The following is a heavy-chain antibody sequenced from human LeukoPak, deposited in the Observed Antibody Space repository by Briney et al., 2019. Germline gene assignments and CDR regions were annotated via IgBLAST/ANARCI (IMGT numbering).Heavy chain of an antibody. CDR3: ARRFCSSTSCYNPWFDP. D-gene: IGHD2-2*02. J-gene: IGHJ5*02. Sequence: SETLSLTCTVSGGSISSYYWSWIRQPPGKGLEWIGYIYYSGSTNYNPSLKSRVTISVDTSKNQFSLKLSSVTAADAAVYYCARRFCSSTSCYNPWFDPWGQGTLVTVSS. CDR2: IYYSGST. CDR1: GGSISSYY. V-gene: IGHV4-59*08.